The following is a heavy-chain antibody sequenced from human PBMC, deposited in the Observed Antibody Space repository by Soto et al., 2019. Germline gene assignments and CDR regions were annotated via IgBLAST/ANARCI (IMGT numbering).Heavy chain of an antibody. CDR2: MNRNRGNA. J-gene: IGHJ6*02. Sequence: ASVKVSCKASGYTFTSHDIHWMREATGQMLEWLRWMNRNRGNAGYAQKYQGRVTMTRNTSIRTAYMELSSLRSEDTAVYYCARGLGNDKRTYYYYGMDVWGQGTKVTVS. V-gene: IGHV1-8*01. CDR1: GYTFTSHD. D-gene: IGHD1-1*01. CDR3: ARGLGNDKRTYYYYGMDV.